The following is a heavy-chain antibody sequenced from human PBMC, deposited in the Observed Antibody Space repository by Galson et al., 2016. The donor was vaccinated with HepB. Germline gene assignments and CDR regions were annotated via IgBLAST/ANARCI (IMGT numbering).Heavy chain of an antibody. CDR2: INPGGGSS. CDR1: GSAFPNYD. J-gene: IGHJ5*02. V-gene: IGHV1-46*01. D-gene: IGHD3-9*01. CDR3: AIGILNGLRYRAWFDP. Sequence: SVKVSCKASGSAFPNYDIYWMRQAPGQGLEWMATINPGGGSSVYALPFQGRITVTRETSTSTVYMELRSLKFEDTAVYFCAIGILNGLRYRAWFDPWGQGTLVTVSS.